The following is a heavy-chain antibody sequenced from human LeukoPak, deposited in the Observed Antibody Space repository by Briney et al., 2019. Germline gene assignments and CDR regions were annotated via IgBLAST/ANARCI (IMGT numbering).Heavy chain of an antibody. CDR1: GFTFTNYW. D-gene: IGHD3-3*01. CDR3: ARLREIPVFGVVTKSTSYFDY. Sequence: GGSLRLSCAASGFTFTNYWMSWVRQAPGKGLELVANIKQDRSEKYYVDSVKGRFTISRDNAKNTLYLQMNSLRAEDTAVYYCARLREIPVFGVVTKSTSYFDYWGQGTLVTVSS. CDR2: IKQDRSEK. J-gene: IGHJ4*02. V-gene: IGHV3-7*01.